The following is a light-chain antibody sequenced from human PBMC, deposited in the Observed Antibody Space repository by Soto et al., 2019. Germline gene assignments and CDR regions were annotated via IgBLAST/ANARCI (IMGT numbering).Light chain of an antibody. CDR1: KGISLN. J-gene: IGKJ2*01. CDR2: GAS. Sequence: DIQMTQSPSSLSASIGDTVTITCRASKGISLNLAWFQQRPGNAPRSLIYGASTLQRGVPSKFSPGGSGADFILTIRGLHTEEFATYYCLQYETYPYTFGQGTKVEIK. V-gene: IGKV1-16*02. CDR3: LQYETYPYT.